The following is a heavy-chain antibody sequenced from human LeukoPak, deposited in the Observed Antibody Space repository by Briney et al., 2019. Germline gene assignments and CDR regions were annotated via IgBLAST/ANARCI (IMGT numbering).Heavy chain of an antibody. CDR1: GGSISSYY. V-gene: IGHV4-4*08. CDR3: ARDLYRGVVIDAFDI. J-gene: IGHJ3*02. D-gene: IGHD3-3*01. Sequence: SETLSLTCTVSGGSISSYYWSWIRQPPGKGLEWIGRIYTSGTTNYNPSLKSRVTISVDTSKNQFSLKLSSVTAADTAVYYCARDLYRGVVIDAFDIWGHGTMVTVSS. CDR2: IYTSGTT.